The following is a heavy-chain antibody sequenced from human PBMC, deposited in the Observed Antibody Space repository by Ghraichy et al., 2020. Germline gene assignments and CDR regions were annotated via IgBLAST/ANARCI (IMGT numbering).Heavy chain of an antibody. CDR2: AQYSGRI. CDR3: AREWSAFDY. V-gene: IGHV4-59*01. D-gene: IGHD3-3*01. Sequence: SETLSLTCTVSGDSISSYKWAWIRHPPGKDLEWFAYAQYSGRINYSPSLKSRVTISLDTSKNQFSLKLSSVTAADTAVYYCAREWSAFDYWGQGTLVTVSS. J-gene: IGHJ4*02. CDR1: GDSISSYK.